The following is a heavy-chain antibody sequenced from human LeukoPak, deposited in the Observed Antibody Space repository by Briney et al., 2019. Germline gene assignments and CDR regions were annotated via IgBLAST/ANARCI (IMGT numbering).Heavy chain of an antibody. CDR2: IDNGGSGT. CDR3: ARGGGWDKIFPGVQNIDV. J-gene: IGHJ6*03. V-gene: IGHV3-74*01. Sequence: PGGSLRLSCAASGFTFSGYWMHWVRQVPEKGLVLVSRIDNGGSGTTYADSVKGRFTVSRDNAKNTLYLPMNGLRAEDTAIYYCARGGGWDKIFPGVQNIDVLGKGTKV. CDR1: GFTFSGYW. D-gene: IGHD3-3*01.